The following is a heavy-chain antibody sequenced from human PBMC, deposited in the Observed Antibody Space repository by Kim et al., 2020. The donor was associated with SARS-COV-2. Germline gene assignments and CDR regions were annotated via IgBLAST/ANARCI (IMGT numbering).Heavy chain of an antibody. J-gene: IGHJ4*02. CDR3: ARVERAYSGYTWIYYFDS. CDR1: DGSISDYY. CDR2: VYHSGTT. Sequence: SETLSLTCTVSDGSISDYYWSWIRQPPGKGLEWIAYVYHSGTTSYNPSLKSRVHISVDTSKKEFSLNLSSVVAADTAIYYCARVERAYSGYTWIYYFDSWGQGTLVTVSS. V-gene: IGHV4-59*01. D-gene: IGHD5-12*01.